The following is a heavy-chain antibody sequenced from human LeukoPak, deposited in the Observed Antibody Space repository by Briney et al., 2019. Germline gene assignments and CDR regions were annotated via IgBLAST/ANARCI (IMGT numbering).Heavy chain of an antibody. J-gene: IGHJ4*01. Sequence: SGTLSLTCTVSGGSISSYYWSWIRQPPGKGLEWIGYIYYSGSTNYNPSLKSRVTISVDTSKDQFSLKLSSVTAADTAVYYCARVRGDILTGYQGDYFDYWGHGTLVTVSS. CDR1: GGSISSYY. CDR2: IYYSGST. D-gene: IGHD3-9*01. CDR3: ARVRGDILTGYQGDYFDY. V-gene: IGHV4-59*01.